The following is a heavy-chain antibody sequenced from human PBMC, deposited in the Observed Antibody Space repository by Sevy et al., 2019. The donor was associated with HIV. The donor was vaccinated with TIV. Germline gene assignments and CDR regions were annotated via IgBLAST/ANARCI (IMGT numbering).Heavy chain of an antibody. D-gene: IGHD4-4*01. CDR1: GFTFSDYY. CDR3: ARSTTANSHIDY. Sequence: GGSLRLSCAASGFTFSDYYMSWIRQAPGKGLEWVSYISSSGSTIYYADSVKGRFTISRDNAKNSLYLQMNSLRVEDTAVYYCARSTTANSHIDYWGQGTLVTVSS. V-gene: IGHV3-11*01. J-gene: IGHJ4*02. CDR2: ISSSGSTI.